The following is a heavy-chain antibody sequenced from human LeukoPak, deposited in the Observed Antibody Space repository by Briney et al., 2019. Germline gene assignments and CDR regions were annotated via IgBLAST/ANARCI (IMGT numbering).Heavy chain of an antibody. CDR1: GFTVSSNY. CDR2: IHRDDT. J-gene: IGHJ1*01. CDR3: ARDGSSRSLQY. V-gene: IGHV3-53*01. Sequence: GGSLTLSCATSGFTVSSNYMSWVRQAPGKGLEWVSLIHRDDTYYADSVKGRFTISRDNSKNTLYLQMNSLRAEDTAVYYCARDGSSRSLQYWGQGTLVTVSS.